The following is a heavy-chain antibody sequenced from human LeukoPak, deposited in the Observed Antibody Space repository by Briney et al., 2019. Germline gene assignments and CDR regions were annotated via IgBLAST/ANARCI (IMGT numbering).Heavy chain of an antibody. V-gene: IGHV4-39*07. D-gene: IGHD3-22*01. CDR3: ARDQYYYDSSGYYRIDY. J-gene: IGHJ4*02. CDR1: GGSISSSSYY. CDR2: FHNSGST. Sequence: SETLSLTCTVSGGSISSSSYYWGWIRQPPGKGLEWIGRFHNSGSTNYNPSLKSRVTMSVDTSKNQFSLKLSSVTAADTAVYYCARDQYYYDSSGYYRIDYWGQGTLVTVSS.